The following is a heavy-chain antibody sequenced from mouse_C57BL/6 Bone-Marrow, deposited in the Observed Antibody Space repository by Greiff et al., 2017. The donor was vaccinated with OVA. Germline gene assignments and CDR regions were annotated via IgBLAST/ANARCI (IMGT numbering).Heavy chain of an antibody. V-gene: IGHV1-82*01. Sequence: VQPGASVKISCKASGYAFSSSWMNWVKQRPGKGLEWIGRIYPGDGDTNYNGKFKGKATLTADKSSSTAYMQLSSLPSEDSAVYFCARDYYGSSSWFAYWGQGTLVTVSA. CDR3: ARDYYGSSSWFAY. CDR2: IYPGDGDT. CDR1: GYAFSSSW. J-gene: IGHJ3*01. D-gene: IGHD1-1*01.